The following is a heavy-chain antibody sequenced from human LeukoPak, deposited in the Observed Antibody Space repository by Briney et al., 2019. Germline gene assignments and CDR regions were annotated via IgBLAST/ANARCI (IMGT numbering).Heavy chain of an antibody. CDR1: GFTFSGSA. J-gene: IGHJ4*02. CDR2: IRSKANSYAT. CDR3: TTRPHIVGATTFDY. Sequence: GGFLRLSCAASGFTFSGSAMHWVRQASGKGLEWVGRIRSKANSYATAYAASVKGRFTISRDDSKNTAYLQMNSLKTEDTAVYYCTTRPHIVGATTFDYWGQGTLVTVSS. D-gene: IGHD1-26*01. V-gene: IGHV3-73*01.